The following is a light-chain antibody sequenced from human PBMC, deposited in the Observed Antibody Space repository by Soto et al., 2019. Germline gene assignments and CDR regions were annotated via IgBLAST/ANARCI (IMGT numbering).Light chain of an antibody. CDR1: QSLVYSDGNTY. Sequence: DVVMTQSPLSLPVTLGQPASISCRSSQSLVYSDGNTYLNWFQQRPGQSPRRLIYRVSNRDSGVPDRFSGSAAGTDFTLKISRVEAEDVGLYYCMQSAHWPRTFGQGTKVEI. J-gene: IGKJ1*01. CDR3: MQSAHWPRT. CDR2: RVS. V-gene: IGKV2-30*01.